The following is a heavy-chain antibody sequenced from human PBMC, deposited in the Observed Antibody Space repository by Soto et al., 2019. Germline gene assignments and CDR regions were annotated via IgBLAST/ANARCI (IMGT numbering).Heavy chain of an antibody. V-gene: IGHV5-51*01. Sequence: GESLKISCKGSGYRFSTYWIGWVRQMPGKGLEWMGIIYPGDSDTTYSPSFQGQVTISADKSIGTAYLQWSSLKASDTAMYYCARRYSSNWHSDYWGQGTLVTVSS. CDR2: IYPGDSDT. J-gene: IGHJ4*02. CDR1: GYRFSTYW. D-gene: IGHD2-2*01. CDR3: ARRYSSNWHSDY.